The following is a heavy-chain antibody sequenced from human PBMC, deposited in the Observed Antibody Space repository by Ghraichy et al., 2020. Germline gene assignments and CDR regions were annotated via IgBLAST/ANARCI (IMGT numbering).Heavy chain of an antibody. CDR2: IDWDDDK. V-gene: IGHV2-70*11. D-gene: IGHD4-23*01. CDR1: GFSLSTSGMC. Sequence: SGHTLVKPTQTLTLTCTFSGFSLSTSGMCVSWIRQPPGKALEWLARIDWDDDKYYSTSLKTRLTISKDTSKNQVVLTMTNMDPVDTATYYCARSVLTTVVTRNDYWGQGTLVTVSS. J-gene: IGHJ4*02. CDR3: ARSVLTTVVTRNDY.